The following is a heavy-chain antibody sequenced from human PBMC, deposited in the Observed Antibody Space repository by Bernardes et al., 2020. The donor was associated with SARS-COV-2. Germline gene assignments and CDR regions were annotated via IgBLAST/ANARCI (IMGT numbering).Heavy chain of an antibody. J-gene: IGHJ6*02. CDR1: GFTFDDYA. V-gene: IGHV3-9*01. CDR3: VKDTGIAAAGGYMDV. CDR2: ISWNSGTI. Sequence: GGSLRLSCAASGFTFDDYAMHWVRQVPGKGLEWISGISWNSGTIHYADSMKGRFTISRDNTKNTLYLQMNSLRAEDTALYYCVKDTGIAAAGGYMDVWGQGTTVTVSS. D-gene: IGHD6-13*01.